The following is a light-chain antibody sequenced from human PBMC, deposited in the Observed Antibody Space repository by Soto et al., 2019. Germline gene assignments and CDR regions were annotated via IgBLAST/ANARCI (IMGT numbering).Light chain of an antibody. J-gene: IGKJ4*01. CDR1: QSVSTN. CDR2: AAS. CDR3: QQYDWRPLNLS. Sequence: EIVMPQSPATLSVSPGERATLSCRASQSVSTNLAWYQQQPGQAPRLLIHAASARANGIPARFNGSGSGTEFTLTIISLQSEDLVVYYGQQYDWRPLNLSFGGGTKVEIK. V-gene: IGKV3-15*01.